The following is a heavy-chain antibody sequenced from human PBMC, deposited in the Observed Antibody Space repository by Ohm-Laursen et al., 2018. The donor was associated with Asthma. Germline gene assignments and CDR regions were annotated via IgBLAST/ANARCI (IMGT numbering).Heavy chain of an antibody. Sequence: SQTLSLTCTVSGGSIGSDDYYWSWIRQPPGKGLEWIGYIYHSVSTYYSPSLKSRVTISGDTSKNQFSLKLSFVTAADTAVYYCARVVVVPAAMLYYGMDVWGQGTTVTVSS. CDR2: IYHSVST. D-gene: IGHD2-2*01. CDR1: GGSIGSDDYY. J-gene: IGHJ6*02. V-gene: IGHV4-30-4*01. CDR3: ARVVVVPAAMLYYGMDV.